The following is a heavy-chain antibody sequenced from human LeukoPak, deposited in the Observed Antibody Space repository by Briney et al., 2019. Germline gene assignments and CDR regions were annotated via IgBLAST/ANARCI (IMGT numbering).Heavy chain of an antibody. CDR3: AKDNDILTGLGYAMDV. J-gene: IGHJ6*02. Sequence: PGRSLRLSCAASGFTFSSYGMHWVRQAPGKGLEWVAVISYDGSNKYYADSVKGRFTISRDNSKNTVFLQMGSLRAEDTAVHYCAKDNDILTGLGYAMDVWGQGTTVTVSS. D-gene: IGHD3-9*01. CDR2: ISYDGSNK. CDR1: GFTFSSYG. V-gene: IGHV3-30*18.